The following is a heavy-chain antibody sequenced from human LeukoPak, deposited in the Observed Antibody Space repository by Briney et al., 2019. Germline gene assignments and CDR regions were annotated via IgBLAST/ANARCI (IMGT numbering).Heavy chain of an antibody. CDR3: ARGRMVVAPISSYYYYYMDV. D-gene: IGHD6-6*01. J-gene: IGHJ6*03. CDR2: IIPILGIA. CDR1: GGTFSSYT. V-gene: IGHV1-69*02. Sequence: SVKVSCKASGGTFSSYTISWVRQAPGQGLEWMGRIIPILGIANYAQKFQGRVTITADKSTSTAYMELSSLRSEDTAVYYCARGRMVVAPISSYYYYYMDVWGKGTTVTVSS.